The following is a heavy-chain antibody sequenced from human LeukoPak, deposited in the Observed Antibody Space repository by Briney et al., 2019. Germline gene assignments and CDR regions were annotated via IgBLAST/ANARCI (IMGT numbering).Heavy chain of an antibody. D-gene: IGHD7-27*01. V-gene: IGHV1-2*02. J-gene: IGHJ4*02. Sequence: ASVKVSFKASGYTFTAHHVHWVRLAPGQGLEWMGWLNPNSGGTNYAQKFQGRVTMTRDTSINTAYMELNSLRSDDTAVYYCARSTLGIEFDYWGQGSLVTVSS. CDR2: LNPNSGGT. CDR1: GYTFTAHH. CDR3: ARSTLGIEFDY.